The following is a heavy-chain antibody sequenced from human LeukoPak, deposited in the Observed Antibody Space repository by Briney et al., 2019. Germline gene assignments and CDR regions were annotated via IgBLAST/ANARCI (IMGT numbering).Heavy chain of an antibody. D-gene: IGHD2-21*02. CDR3: ARDRGGCVVVTAIRWTKRRKLPTYFDY. CDR1: GGSFSGYY. Sequence: SETLSLTCAAYGGSFSGYYWSWIRQPPGKGLEWIGSIYYSGSTYYNPSLKSRVTISVDTSKEQFSLKLSTVTAADTAVCYCARDRGGCVVVTAIRWTKRRKLPTYFDYWGQGTLVTVSS. CDR2: IYYSGST. J-gene: IGHJ4*02. V-gene: IGHV4-34*01.